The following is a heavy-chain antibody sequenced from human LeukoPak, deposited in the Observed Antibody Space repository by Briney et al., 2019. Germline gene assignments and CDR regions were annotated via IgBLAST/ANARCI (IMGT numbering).Heavy chain of an antibody. CDR1: GYTFTSYG. Sequence: ASVKVSCKASGYTFTSYGISWVRQAPGQGLEWTGWISAYNGNTNYAQKLQGRVTMTTDTSTSTAYMELRSLRSDDTAVYYCARDGLPKYYDFWSGYRDDAFDIWGQGTMVTVSS. V-gene: IGHV1-18*01. J-gene: IGHJ3*02. CDR2: ISAYNGNT. CDR3: ARDGLPKYYDFWSGYRDDAFDI. D-gene: IGHD3-3*01.